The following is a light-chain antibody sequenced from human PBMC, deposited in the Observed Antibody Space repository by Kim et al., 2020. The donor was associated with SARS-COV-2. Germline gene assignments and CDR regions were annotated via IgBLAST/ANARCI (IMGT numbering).Light chain of an antibody. CDR2: DNN. Sequence: GQRVTISCSGSSSNIGVNTVNWYQQLPGTSPKLLIYDNNQRPSGVPDRFSGSRSGTSASLAISGLQSEDESHYYCAAWDDSLKGPVFGGGTQLTVL. V-gene: IGLV1-44*01. J-gene: IGLJ3*02. CDR1: SSNIGVNT. CDR3: AAWDDSLKGPV.